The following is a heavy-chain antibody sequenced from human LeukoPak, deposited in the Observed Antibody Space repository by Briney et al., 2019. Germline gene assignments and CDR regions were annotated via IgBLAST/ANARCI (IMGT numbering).Heavy chain of an antibody. CDR2: INSDGIIT. D-gene: IGHD4-17*01. V-gene: IGHV3-74*01. Sequence: PGGSLRLSCTASGFTFSRYWMHWVRHVPGKGLVWLSLINSDGIITRYADSVKGRFTISRDNAKNTMYLEMNSLRDEDTAVYICARDSYGDYFFDHCGEGTLVTVYS. J-gene: IGHJ4*02. CDR3: ARDSYGDYFFDH. CDR1: GFTFSRYW.